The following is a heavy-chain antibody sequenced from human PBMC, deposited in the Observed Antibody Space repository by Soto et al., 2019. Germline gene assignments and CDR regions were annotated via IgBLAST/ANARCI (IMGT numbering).Heavy chain of an antibody. CDR3: AVGYCSSTSCYTAFDI. V-gene: IGHV5-51*01. J-gene: IGHJ3*02. CDR2: IYPGDSDT. Sequence: RGESLKISCKGSGYSFTSYWIGWVRQMPGKGLEWMGIIYPGDSDTRYSPSFQGQVTISADKSISTAYLQWSSLKASDTAMYYCAVGYCSSTSCYTAFDIWGQGTMVTVSS. CDR1: GYSFTSYW. D-gene: IGHD2-2*02.